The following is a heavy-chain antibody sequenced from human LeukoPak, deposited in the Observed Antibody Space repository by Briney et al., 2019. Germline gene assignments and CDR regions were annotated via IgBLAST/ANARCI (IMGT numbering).Heavy chain of an antibody. D-gene: IGHD3-10*01. CDR3: ARAPGGYGSGSRGAFDI. Sequence: SETLSLTCSVSGGSIRRYYWSWIRQPPGKGLEWIGYIYYSGSTNYNSSLKSRVTISVDTSKNQFSLKLSSVTAADTAVYYCARAPGGYGSGSRGAFDIWGQGTMVTVSS. V-gene: IGHV4-59*01. CDR1: GGSIRRYY. J-gene: IGHJ3*02. CDR2: IYYSGST.